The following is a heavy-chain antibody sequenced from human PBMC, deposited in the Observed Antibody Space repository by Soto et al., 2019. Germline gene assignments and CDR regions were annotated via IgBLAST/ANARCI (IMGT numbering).Heavy chain of an antibody. V-gene: IGHV6-1*01. J-gene: IGHJ6*02. CDR2: TYYRSKWYN. Sequence: PSQTLSLTCAISGDSVSSNSAAWNWIRQSPSRGLEWLGRTYYRSKWYNDYAVSVKSRITINPDTSKNQFSLQLNSVTPEDTAVYYCAREWGCSGGSCYSPSYYYGMDVWGQGTTVTVSS. CDR1: GDSVSSNSAA. CDR3: AREWGCSGGSCYSPSYYYGMDV. D-gene: IGHD2-15*01.